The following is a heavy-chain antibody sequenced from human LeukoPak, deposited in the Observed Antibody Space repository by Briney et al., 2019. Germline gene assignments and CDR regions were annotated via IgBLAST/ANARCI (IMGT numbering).Heavy chain of an antibody. J-gene: IGHJ6*03. CDR2: IRYDGSNK. Sequence: PGGSQRLSCAASGFTFSSYGMHWVRQAPGKGLEWVAFIRYDGSNKYYADSVKGRFTISRDNSKNTLYLQMNSLRAEDTAVYYCAKDRRGDYYYYMDVWGKGTTVTVSS. D-gene: IGHD3-10*01. CDR1: GFTFSSYG. V-gene: IGHV3-30*02. CDR3: AKDRRGDYYYYMDV.